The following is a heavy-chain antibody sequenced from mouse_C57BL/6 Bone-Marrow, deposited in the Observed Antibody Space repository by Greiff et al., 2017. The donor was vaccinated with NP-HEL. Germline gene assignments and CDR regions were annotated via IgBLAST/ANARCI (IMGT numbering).Heavy chain of an antibody. Sequence: QVHVKQPGAELVKPGASVKVSCKASGYTFTSYWMHWVKQRPGQGLEWIGRIHPSDSDTNYNQKFKGKATLTVDKSSSTAYMQLSSLTSEDSAVYYCAISLYGYSFAYWGQGTLVTVSA. D-gene: IGHD2-2*01. V-gene: IGHV1-74*01. CDR3: AISLYGYSFAY. CDR2: IHPSDSDT. CDR1: GYTFTSYW. J-gene: IGHJ3*01.